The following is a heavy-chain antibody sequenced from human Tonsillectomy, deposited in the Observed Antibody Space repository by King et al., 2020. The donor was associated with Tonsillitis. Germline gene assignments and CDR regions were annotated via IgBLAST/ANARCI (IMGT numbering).Heavy chain of an antibody. V-gene: IGHV3-21*01. CDR2: ISSGTSYI. Sequence: VQLVESGGGLVKPGGSLRLSCAASGFPFSNYTMNWVRQAPGKGLEWVSSISSGTSYIFYADSVKGRFTISRDNAKNSLYLQMNSLRAEDTAVYYCARVSEAQGWDWYFDLWGRGTLVTVSS. CDR1: GFPFSNYT. J-gene: IGHJ2*01. CDR3: ARVSEAQGWDWYFDL. D-gene: IGHD2-15*01.